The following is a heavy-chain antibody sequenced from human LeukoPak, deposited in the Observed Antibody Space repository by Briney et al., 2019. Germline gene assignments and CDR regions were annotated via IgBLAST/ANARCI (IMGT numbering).Heavy chain of an antibody. Sequence: PGGSLRLSCAASGFTFSSYSMNWVRQAPGKGLEWVSSISSSSSYIYYADSVKGRFTISRDNAKNSLYLQMNSLRAEDTAVCYCARGHTAFFDYWGQGTLVTVSS. CDR2: ISSSSSYI. CDR1: GFTFSSYS. V-gene: IGHV3-21*01. J-gene: IGHJ4*02. D-gene: IGHD5-18*01. CDR3: ARGHTAFFDY.